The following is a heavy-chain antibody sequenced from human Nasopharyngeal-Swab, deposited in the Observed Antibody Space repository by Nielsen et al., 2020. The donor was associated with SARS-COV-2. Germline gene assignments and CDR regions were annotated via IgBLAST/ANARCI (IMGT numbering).Heavy chain of an antibody. CDR1: GYTLTSYA. Sequence: ASVKVSCKASGYTLTSYAMHWVRQAPGQRLEWMGWINAGNGNTKYSQKFQGRVTITRDTSASTAYMELSSLRSEDTAVYYCARDRRSGYHYEGKDTYYYYMDVWGKGTTVTVSS. V-gene: IGHV1-3*01. J-gene: IGHJ6*03. CDR2: INAGNGNT. D-gene: IGHD3-22*01. CDR3: ARDRRSGYHYEGKDTYYYYMDV.